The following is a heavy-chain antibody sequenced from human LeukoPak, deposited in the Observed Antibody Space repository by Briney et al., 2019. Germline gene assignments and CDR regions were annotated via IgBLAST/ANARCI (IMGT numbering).Heavy chain of an antibody. CDR2: IIPILGIA. D-gene: IGHD3-22*01. Sequence: SVKVSCKASGGTFSSYAISWVRQAPGQGLEWMGRIIPILGIANYAQKFQGRVTTTADKSTSTAYMELSSLRSEDTAVYYCARELYDSSGYYDYWGQGTLVTVSS. CDR3: ARELYDSSGYYDY. J-gene: IGHJ4*02. CDR1: GGTFSSYA. V-gene: IGHV1-69*04.